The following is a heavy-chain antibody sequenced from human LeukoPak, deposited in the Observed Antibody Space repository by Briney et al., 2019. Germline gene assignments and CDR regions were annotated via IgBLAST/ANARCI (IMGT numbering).Heavy chain of an antibody. D-gene: IGHD4-17*01. CDR1: GFTFSGHW. CDR3: ARGLSGDYVRDAFDI. Sequence: GGSLRLSCTASGFTFSGHWIHWVRQPPGMGLVWVSRINERGTDSMYAESVKGRFTISRDNAKNTVYLQMNSLRAEDTAVYYCARGLSGDYVRDAFDIWGQGTMVTVSS. CDR2: INERGTDS. J-gene: IGHJ3*02. V-gene: IGHV3-74*03.